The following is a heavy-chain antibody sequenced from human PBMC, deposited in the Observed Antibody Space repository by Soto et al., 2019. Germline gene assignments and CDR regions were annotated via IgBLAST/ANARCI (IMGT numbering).Heavy chain of an antibody. V-gene: IGHV3-23*01. Sequence: EVQLLESGGGLVQPGGSLRLSCAASGFTFSSYAMSWVRQAPGKGLEWVSAISGSGGSTYYADSVKGRFTISRDNSKNTMYLQIHSLRAEDTAVYYCAKGCGNWNYFGWFDPWGQGTLVTVSS. CDR1: GFTFSSYA. D-gene: IGHD1-7*01. J-gene: IGHJ5*02. CDR3: AKGCGNWNYFGWFDP. CDR2: ISGSGGST.